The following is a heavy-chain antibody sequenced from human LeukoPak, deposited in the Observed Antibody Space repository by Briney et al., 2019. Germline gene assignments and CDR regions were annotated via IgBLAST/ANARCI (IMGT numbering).Heavy chain of an antibody. D-gene: IGHD3-22*01. V-gene: IGHV1-69*05. Sequence: GASVKVSCKASGGTFSSSAISWVRQAHAQGLEWMGRIIPIFGTANYAQKFQGGVTITTDESTSTAYMELSSLRSEDTAVYYCARGYYDSSGDNYYYYYMDVWGKGTTVTVSS. CDR2: IIPIFGTA. CDR3: ARGYYDSSGDNYYYYYMDV. J-gene: IGHJ6*03. CDR1: GGTFSSSA.